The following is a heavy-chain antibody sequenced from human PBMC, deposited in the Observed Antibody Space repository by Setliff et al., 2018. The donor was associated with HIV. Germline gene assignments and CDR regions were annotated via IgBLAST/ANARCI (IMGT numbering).Heavy chain of an antibody. CDR1: SESIVSYY. J-gene: IGHJ5*02. Sequence: PETLSLTCAVSSESIVSYYWNWIRQPPGRGLEWIGYIHTSGRTKYNPSLKSRLTILVDTSKKQFSLRLTSVTAADTAVYYCSRAAYDAVDWLDPWGQGTLVTVSS. CDR2: IHTSGRT. V-gene: IGHV4-4*08. CDR3: SRAAYDAVDWLDP. D-gene: IGHD1-1*01.